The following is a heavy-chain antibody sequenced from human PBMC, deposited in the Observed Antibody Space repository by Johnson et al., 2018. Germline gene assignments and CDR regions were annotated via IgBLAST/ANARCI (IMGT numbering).Heavy chain of an antibody. Sequence: QVQLVESGGGVVQPGRSLRLSCAASGFTFSSYGMHWVRQAPGKGLEWVAVIWYDGSNKYYADSVKGRFTISRDNSKNTLYLQMNSLRAEDTAVYYWARDWGGSGSDLFAFDIWGQGTMVTVSS. J-gene: IGHJ3*02. V-gene: IGHV3-33*01. CDR1: GFTFSSYG. D-gene: IGHD1-26*01. CDR2: IWYDGSNK. CDR3: ARDWGGSGSDLFAFDI.